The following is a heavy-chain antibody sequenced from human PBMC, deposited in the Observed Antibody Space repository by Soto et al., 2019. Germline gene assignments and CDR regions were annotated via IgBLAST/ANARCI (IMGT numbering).Heavy chain of an antibody. D-gene: IGHD6-6*01. J-gene: IGHJ4*02. V-gene: IGHV4-59*01. Sequence: QVQLQESGPGLVKPSETLSLTCTVSGGSLSRYYWSWIRQPPGKGLEWIGYVYYSGNTYYNPSLKSRVTISVDTSNNQFSLNLNSVTAVDTAVYYCARAAARTDDHFDCWGQGSLVTV. CDR1: GGSLSRYY. CDR3: ARAAARTDDHFDC. CDR2: VYYSGNT.